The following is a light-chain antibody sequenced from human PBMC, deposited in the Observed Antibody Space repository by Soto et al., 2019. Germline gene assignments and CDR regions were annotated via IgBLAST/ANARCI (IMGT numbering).Light chain of an antibody. CDR3: SSYTSSNTWV. Sequence: QSALTQPASVSGSPGQSITISCTGTSSDVGGYNYVSWYQQHPGNAPKLMIYEVSNRPSGVSNRFSGSKSGNTASLTISGRQAEDEADYYCSSYTSSNTWVFGGGTKLTVL. CDR1: SSDVGGYNY. V-gene: IGLV2-14*01. J-gene: IGLJ3*02. CDR2: EVS.